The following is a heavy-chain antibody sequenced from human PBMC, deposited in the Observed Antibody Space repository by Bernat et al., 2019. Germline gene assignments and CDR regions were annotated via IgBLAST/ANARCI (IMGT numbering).Heavy chain of an antibody. CDR1: GFTFSSNY. D-gene: IGHD3-3*01. CDR3: ARQDDFWSGFVV. V-gene: IGHV3-66*04. J-gene: IGHJ5*02. Sequence: VQLVESGGGVVQPGRSLRLSCAASGFTFSSNYMSWVRQAPGKGLEWVSTIYSDGSTYYADSVKGRFVSSRDNSKNTLFLHMSRLRADDMALYYCARQDDFWSGFVVWGQGTLVTVSS. CDR2: IYSDGST.